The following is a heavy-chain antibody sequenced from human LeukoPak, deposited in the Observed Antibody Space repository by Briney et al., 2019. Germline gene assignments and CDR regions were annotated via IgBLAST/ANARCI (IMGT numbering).Heavy chain of an antibody. CDR1: GFTFSSYG. CDR2: IWYDGSNK. V-gene: IGHV3-33*01. J-gene: IGHJ4*02. CDR3: ARERGYSYGGLDY. D-gene: IGHD5-18*01. Sequence: GRSLRLSCAASGFTFSSYGMHWVRQAPGKGLEWVAVIWYDGSNKYYADSVKGRFTTSRDNSKNTLYLQMNSLRAEDTAVYYCARERGYSYGGLDYWGQGTLVTVSS.